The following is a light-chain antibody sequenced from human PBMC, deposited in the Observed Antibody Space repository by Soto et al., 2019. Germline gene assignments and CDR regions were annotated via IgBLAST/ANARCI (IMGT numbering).Light chain of an antibody. CDR3: QQYSSPRT. CDR2: DAS. V-gene: IGKV3-20*01. Sequence: IVLTQSPGTLSLSPGERVTLSCRASQSIGSYLAWYPPQPGQAPSLLIYDASNRATGIPARFSGSGSGTDFTLTITRLQPEDFAVYYCQQYSSPRTFGQGTKVDIK. J-gene: IGKJ1*01. CDR1: QSIGSY.